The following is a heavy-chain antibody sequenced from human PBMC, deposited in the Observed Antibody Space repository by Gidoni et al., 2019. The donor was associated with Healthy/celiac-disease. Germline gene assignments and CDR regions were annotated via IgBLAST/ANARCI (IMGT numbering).Heavy chain of an antibody. V-gene: IGHV3-53*04. CDR3: ARDLGKRGGYYGGYYYGMDV. Sequence: EVQLVASGGGLVQPGGSLRLSCAASGFTVSSNYMSWVRQAPGKGLEWVSVIYSGGSTYYADSVKGRFTISRHNSKNTLYLQMNSLRAEDTAVYYCARDLGKRGGYYGGYYYGMDVWGQGTTVTVSS. J-gene: IGHJ6*02. D-gene: IGHD3-3*01. CDR1: GFTVSSNY. CDR2: IYSGGST.